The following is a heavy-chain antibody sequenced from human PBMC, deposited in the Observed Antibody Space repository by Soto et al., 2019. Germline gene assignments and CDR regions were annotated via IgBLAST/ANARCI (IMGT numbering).Heavy chain of an antibody. D-gene: IGHD3-9*01. J-gene: IGHJ4*02. CDR2: IYSGGST. Sequence: GGSLRLSCAASGFTVSSNYMSWVRQAPGKGLEWVSVIYSGGSTYYADSVKGRFTISRDNSKNTLYLQMNSLRAEDTAVYYCARGQAVRETYYDLLTGPPTVWGQGTLVTVSS. CDR3: ARGQAVRETYYDLLTGPPTV. CDR1: GFTVSSNY. V-gene: IGHV3-66*01.